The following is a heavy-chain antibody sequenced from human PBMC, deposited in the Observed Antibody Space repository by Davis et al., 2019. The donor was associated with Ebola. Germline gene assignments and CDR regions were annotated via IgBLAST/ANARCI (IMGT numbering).Heavy chain of an antibody. CDR2: INHSGST. CDR3: ARGRYAGYCSSTSCYRGLYD. CDR1: GFTFSSYS. Sequence: ESLKISCAASGFTFSSYSMNWIRQPPGKGLEWIGEINHSGSTNYNPSLKSRVTISVDTSKNQFSLKLSSVTAADTAVYYCARGRYAGYCSSTSCYRGLYDWGQGTLVTVSS. J-gene: IGHJ4*02. V-gene: IGHV4-34*01. D-gene: IGHD2-2*02.